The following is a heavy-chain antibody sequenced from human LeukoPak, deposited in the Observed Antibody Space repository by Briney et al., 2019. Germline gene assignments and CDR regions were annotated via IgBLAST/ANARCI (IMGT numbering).Heavy chain of an antibody. D-gene: IGHD3-10*01. CDR2: VYNSGST. Sequence: SETLSLTCTVSGGSVSSGFYYWSWIRQPAGKGLEWIGRVYNSGSTSYNPSLKSRVTISIDTSKNQFSLKLNSVTAADTAIYYCAREYFGRKYYFDYWGQGSLVAVSS. CDR3: AREYFGRKYYFDY. V-gene: IGHV4-61*02. J-gene: IGHJ4*02. CDR1: GGSVSSGFYY.